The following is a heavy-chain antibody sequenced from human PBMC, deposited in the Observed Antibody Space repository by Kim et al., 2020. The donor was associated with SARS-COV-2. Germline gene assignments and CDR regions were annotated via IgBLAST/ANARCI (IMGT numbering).Heavy chain of an antibody. CDR1: GFRSSNYY. CDR2: ISKDGGVT. J-gene: IGHJ6*02. Sequence: GGSLRLSCAASGFRSSNYYVNWVRQRPGKWLEWVSRISKDGGVTHYADSVRGRFTMSRDSAENTVYLQMNSLSAEDTAVYFCARGIFSDGFDVWGQGNTVTVSS. CDR3: ARGIFSDGFDV. V-gene: IGHV3-74*01. D-gene: IGHD2-15*01.